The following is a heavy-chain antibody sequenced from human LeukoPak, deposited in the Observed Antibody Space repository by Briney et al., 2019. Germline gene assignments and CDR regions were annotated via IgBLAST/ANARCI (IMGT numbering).Heavy chain of an antibody. CDR2: IKQDGSEK. J-gene: IGHJ4*02. Sequence: GGSLRLSRAASGFTLSSYWVRWVRQAPGKGLEWVANIKQDGSEKYYVDSVKGRFTISRDNAKNSLYLQMNSLRAEDTAVYYCARDRVCNYWGQGTLVTVSS. CDR1: GFTLSSYW. V-gene: IGHV3-7*01. CDR3: ARDRVCNY. D-gene: IGHD2-8*01.